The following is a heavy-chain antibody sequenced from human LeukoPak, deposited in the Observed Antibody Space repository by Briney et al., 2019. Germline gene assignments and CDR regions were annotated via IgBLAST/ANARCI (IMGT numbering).Heavy chain of an antibody. Sequence: ASVKVSCKASGFTFTSSAMQWVRQARGQRLEWIGWIVVGSGNTNYAQKFQERVTITRDMSTSTAYMELSSLRSEDTAVYYCAAVNRANDFWSGYYAFDIWGQGTMVTVSS. D-gene: IGHD3-3*01. CDR2: IVVGSGNT. J-gene: IGHJ3*02. V-gene: IGHV1-58*02. CDR3: AAVNRANDFWSGYYAFDI. CDR1: GFTFTSSA.